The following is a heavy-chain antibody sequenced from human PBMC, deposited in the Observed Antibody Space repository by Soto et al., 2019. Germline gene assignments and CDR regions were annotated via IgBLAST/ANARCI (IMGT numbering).Heavy chain of an antibody. V-gene: IGHV1-69*13. CDR3: ARDLIAVAGTGTYYYYGMDV. CDR1: GGTFSSYA. Sequence: GASVKVSCKASGGTFSSYAISWVRQAPGQGLEWMGGIIPIFGTANYAQKFQGRVTITADESTSTAYMELSSLRSEDTAVYYCARDLIAVAGTGTYYYYGMDVWGQGTTVTASS. CDR2: IIPIFGTA. D-gene: IGHD6-19*01. J-gene: IGHJ6*02.